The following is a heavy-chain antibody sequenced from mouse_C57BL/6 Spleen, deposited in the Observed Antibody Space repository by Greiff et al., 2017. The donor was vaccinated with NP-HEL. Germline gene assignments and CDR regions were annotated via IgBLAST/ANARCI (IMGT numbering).Heavy chain of an antibody. Sequence: DVMLVESGGGLVQPGGSLKLSCAASGFTFSDYYMYWVRQTPEKRLEWVAYISNGGGSTYYPDTVKGRFTSARDNAKNTRYLQMSRLKSEDTAMYYCARHSELDYFDYWGQGTTLTVAS. J-gene: IGHJ2*01. CDR2: ISNGGGST. CDR3: ARHSELDYFDY. CDR1: GFTFSDYY. V-gene: IGHV5-12*01.